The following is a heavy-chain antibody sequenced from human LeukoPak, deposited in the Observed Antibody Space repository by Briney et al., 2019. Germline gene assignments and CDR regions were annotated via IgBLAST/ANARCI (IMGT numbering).Heavy chain of an antibody. J-gene: IGHJ5*02. CDR1: GGSISSYY. CDR2: IYISGST. D-gene: IGHD3-10*01. CDR3: TRESTGFGEFVWFDP. Sequence: SETLSLTCTVSGGSISSYYWSWIRQPAGKGLEWIGRIYISGSTNYNPSLKSRVTISIDTSKNQFSLKLSSVTAADTAVYYCTRESTGFGEFVWFDPWGQGTLVTVSS. V-gene: IGHV4-4*07.